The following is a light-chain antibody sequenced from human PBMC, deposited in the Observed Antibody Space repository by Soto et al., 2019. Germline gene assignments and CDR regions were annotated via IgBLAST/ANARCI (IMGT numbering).Light chain of an antibody. V-gene: IGKV3-15*01. Sequence: EIVMTQSPATLSGSPGERATLSCRASQSVSSNLAWYQQKPGQAPRLLIYGASTRATGIPARFSGSGSGTEFTLTISSLQSEDFAFYYCQQYNNCPWTFGQGTKVEIK. CDR2: GAS. J-gene: IGKJ1*01. CDR1: QSVSSN. CDR3: QQYNNCPWT.